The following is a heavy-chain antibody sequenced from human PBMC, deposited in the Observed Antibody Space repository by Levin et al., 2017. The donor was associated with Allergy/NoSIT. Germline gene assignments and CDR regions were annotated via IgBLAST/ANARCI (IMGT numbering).Heavy chain of an antibody. D-gene: IGHD3-9*01. CDR2: TYYRSKWYN. CDR1: GDSVSSNSAA. V-gene: IGHV6-1*01. Sequence: SQTLSLTCAISGDSVSSNSAAWNWIRQSPSRGLEWLGRTYYRSKWYNDYAVSVKSRITINPDTSKNQFSLQLNSVTPEDTAVYYCAREERMRYDILTGSVGYYGMDVWGQGTTVTVSS. J-gene: IGHJ6*02. CDR3: AREERMRYDILTGSVGYYGMDV.